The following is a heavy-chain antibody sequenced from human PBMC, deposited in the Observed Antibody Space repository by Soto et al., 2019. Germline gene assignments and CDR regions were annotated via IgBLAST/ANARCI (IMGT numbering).Heavy chain of an antibody. CDR2: INAGHGNT. CDR1: GYTFTGYA. D-gene: IGHD6-19*01. Sequence: QVQLVQSGAEEKKPGASVKVSCKASGYTFTGYAMHWVRQAPGQRLEWMGWINAGHGNTKYSQKFQGRVTITRDTSASTAYMELSGLRSEDTAVYYCARAVAVAADFDYWGQGTLVTVSS. J-gene: IGHJ4*02. CDR3: ARAVAVAADFDY. V-gene: IGHV1-3*05.